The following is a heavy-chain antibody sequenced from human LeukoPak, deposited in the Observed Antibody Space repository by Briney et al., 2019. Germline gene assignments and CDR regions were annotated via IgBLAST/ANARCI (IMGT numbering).Heavy chain of an antibody. CDR1: GGSISSSSYY. CDR2: IYYSGST. J-gene: IGHJ4*02. D-gene: IGHD3-9*01. CDR3: ARGNILRYFDWLSPPDY. Sequence: SETLSLTCTVSGGSISSSSYYWGWIRQPPGKGLEWIGSIYYSGSTNYNPSLKSRVTISVDTSKNQFSLKLSSVTAADTAVYYCARGNILRYFDWLSPPDYWGQGTLVTVSS. V-gene: IGHV4-39*07.